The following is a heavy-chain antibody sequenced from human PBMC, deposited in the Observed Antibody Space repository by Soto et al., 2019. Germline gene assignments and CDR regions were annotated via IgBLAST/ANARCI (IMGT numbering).Heavy chain of an antibody. CDR2: IFHSGST. J-gene: IGHJ4*02. D-gene: IGHD3-9*01. CDR3: ARHDFSTGFFED. V-gene: IGHV4-39*01. Sequence: SETLSLTCTVSGGSISSRSHYWGWIRQPPRKGLEWIGRIFHSGSTYYNPSLKSRVTISVDTSKNQFSLKVTTVTAADTAVYFCARHDFSTGFFEDWGQGXLVTVYS. CDR1: GGSISSRSHY.